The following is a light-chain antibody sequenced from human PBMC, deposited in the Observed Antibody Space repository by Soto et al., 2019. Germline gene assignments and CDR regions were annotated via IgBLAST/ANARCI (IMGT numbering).Light chain of an antibody. CDR1: QSVSSN. Sequence: EIVKTQSPATLSVSPGERATLSCRASQSVSSNLGWYQHQPGQAPRLLIDGASTSDTDIPGRFSGRWSGTEFTLTIISLQSVDFAVYSCHQYNNWPLFPFGHGTKVDIK. CDR2: GAS. V-gene: IGKV3-15*01. J-gene: IGKJ3*01. CDR3: HQYNNWPLFP.